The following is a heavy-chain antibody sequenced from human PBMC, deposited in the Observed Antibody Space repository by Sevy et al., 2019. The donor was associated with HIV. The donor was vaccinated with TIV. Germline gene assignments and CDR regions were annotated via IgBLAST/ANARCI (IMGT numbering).Heavy chain of an antibody. J-gene: IGHJ4*02. CDR2: IKSKTDGGTT. CDR3: TTDLYQLLTDY. D-gene: IGHD2-2*01. CDR1: GFTFSNAW. Sequence: GGSLRLSCAASGFTFSNAWMSWVRQAPGKGLEWVGRIKSKTDGGTTDYAAPVKGRFTISRDDSKNTLYLQMKSLKTEDTAVYYCTTDLYQLLTDYWGQGTLVTVSS. V-gene: IGHV3-15*01.